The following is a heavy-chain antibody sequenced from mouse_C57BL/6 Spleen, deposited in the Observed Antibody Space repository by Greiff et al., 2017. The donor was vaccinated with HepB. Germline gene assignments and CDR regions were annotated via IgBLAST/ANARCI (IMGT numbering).Heavy chain of an antibody. J-gene: IGHJ2*01. CDR3: AIYYSNYPYYFDY. CDR2: IHPSDSDT. CDR1: GYTFTSYW. V-gene: IGHV1-74*01. Sequence: VKLMESGAELVKPGASVKVSCKASGYTFTSYWMHWVKQRPGQGLEWIGRIHPSDSDTNYNQKFKGKATLTVDKSSSTAYMQLSSLTSEDSAVYYCAIYYSNYPYYFDYWGQGTTLTVSS. D-gene: IGHD2-5*01.